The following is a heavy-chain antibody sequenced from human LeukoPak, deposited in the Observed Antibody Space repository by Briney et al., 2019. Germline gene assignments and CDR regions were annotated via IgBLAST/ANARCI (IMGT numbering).Heavy chain of an antibody. V-gene: IGHV3-66*02. D-gene: IGHD5-24*01. Sequence: GGSLRLSCAASGFTVSSNYMSWVRQAPGKALEWVSVIYSGGSTYYADSVKGRFTISRDNSKNTLYLQMNSLRAEDTAVYYCARVKRDRGYYFDYWGQGTLVTVSS. J-gene: IGHJ4*02. CDR3: ARVKRDRGYYFDY. CDR1: GFTVSSNY. CDR2: IYSGGST.